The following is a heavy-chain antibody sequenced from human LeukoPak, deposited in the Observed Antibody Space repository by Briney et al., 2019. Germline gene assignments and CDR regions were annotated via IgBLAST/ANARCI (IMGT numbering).Heavy chain of an antibody. J-gene: IGHJ5*02. CDR2: INPNSGGT. CDR3: ARVPSGYCGSTSCSSWFDP. CDR1: GYTFTGYY. V-gene: IGHV1-2*02. D-gene: IGHD2-2*01. Sequence: ASVKVSCKASGYTFTGYYMHWVRQAPGQGLEWVGWINPNSGGTNYAQKFQGRVTMTRDTSISTAYMELSRLRSDDTAVYYYARVPSGYCGSTSCSSWFDPWGQGTLVTVSS.